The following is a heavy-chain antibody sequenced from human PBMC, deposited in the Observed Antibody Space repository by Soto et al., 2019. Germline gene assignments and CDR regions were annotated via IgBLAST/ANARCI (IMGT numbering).Heavy chain of an antibody. CDR1: GGSISSGGYS. CDR3: AAGGGLPRYY. CDR2: IYHSGST. V-gene: IGHV4-30-2*01. Sequence: QLQLQESGSGLVKPSQTLSLTCAVSGGSISSGGYSWSWIRQPPGKGLEWIGYIYHSGSTYYNPPLKSRVTISVDMSKHQFSLKLSSVTAADTAVYYCAAGGGLPRYYWGQGTLVTVSS. J-gene: IGHJ4*02. D-gene: IGHD5-12*01.